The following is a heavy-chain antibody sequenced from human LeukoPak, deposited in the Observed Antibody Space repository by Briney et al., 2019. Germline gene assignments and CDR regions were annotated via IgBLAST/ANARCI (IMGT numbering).Heavy chain of an antibody. J-gene: IGHJ4*02. V-gene: IGHV3-9*01. CDR1: GFTFDDYA. Sequence: GRSLRLSCAASGFTFDDYAMHWVRQAPGKGLEWVSSINWNGGSIGYADSVKGRFTISRDNSKNTLYLQMNSLRAEDTALYYCAKSGVSNLYFDYWGQGTLVTVSS. D-gene: IGHD2/OR15-2a*01. CDR2: INWNGGSI. CDR3: AKSGVSNLYFDY.